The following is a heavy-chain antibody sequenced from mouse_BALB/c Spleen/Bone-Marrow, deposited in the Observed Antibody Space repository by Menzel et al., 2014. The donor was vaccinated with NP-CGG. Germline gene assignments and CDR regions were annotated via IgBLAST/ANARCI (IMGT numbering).Heavy chain of an antibody. CDR2: INPSTGYT. CDR1: GYTFTSCW. D-gene: IGHD2-14*01. Sequence: VQLQQSGAELAKPGASVKMSCKASGYTFTSCWMHWVKQRPGQGLEWIGYINPSTGYTEYNQKFKDKATLTADKSSSTAYMQLSSLTSEDSAVYYCARHYRYYFDYWGQGTTLTVSS. V-gene: IGHV1-7*01. CDR3: ARHYRYYFDY. J-gene: IGHJ2*01.